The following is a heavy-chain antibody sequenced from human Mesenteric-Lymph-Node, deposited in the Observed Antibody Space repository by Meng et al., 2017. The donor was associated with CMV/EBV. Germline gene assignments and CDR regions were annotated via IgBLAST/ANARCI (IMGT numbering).Heavy chain of an antibody. CDR1: GFTFSSYG. Sequence: GGSLRLSCAASGFTFSSYGMHWVRQAPGKGLEWVAVISYGGSNKYYGDSVKGRFAISRDNARNSLYLQMDSLRVEDTGVYYCARDRLEGSYSGPGFWGQGTLVTVSS. D-gene: IGHD3-10*01. CDR3: ARDRLEGSYSGPGF. V-gene: IGHV3-33*05. J-gene: IGHJ4*02. CDR2: ISYGGSNK.